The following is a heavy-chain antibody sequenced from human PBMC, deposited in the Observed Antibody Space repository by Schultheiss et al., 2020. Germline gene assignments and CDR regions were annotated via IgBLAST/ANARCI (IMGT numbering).Heavy chain of an antibody. CDR2: ISSSSSYI. CDR3: ARALVQDSKYYYYYYGMDV. J-gene: IGHJ6*02. Sequence: GGSLRLSCAASGFTFSSYSMNWVRQAPGKGLEWVSSISSSSSYIYYADSVKGRFTISRDNAKNSLYLQMNSLRAEDTAVYYCARALVQDSKYYYYYYGMDVWGQGTTVNVYS. D-gene: IGHD6-13*01. V-gene: IGHV3-21*01. CDR1: GFTFSSYS.